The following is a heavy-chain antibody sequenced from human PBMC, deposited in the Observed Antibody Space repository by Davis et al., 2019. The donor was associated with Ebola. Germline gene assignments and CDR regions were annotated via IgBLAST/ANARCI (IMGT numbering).Heavy chain of an antibody. J-gene: IGHJ3*02. CDR2: INEDGTET. D-gene: IGHD3-3*01. CDR1: GFTFSKYW. Sequence: GESLKISCAASGFTFSKYWMTWVRQAPGRGLEWVANINEDGTETHYMDSMKGRFSISRDNAKNTLYLQMNSLRAGDTAVYYCARITVGPEMKYYDFWSGQLHDAFDIWGQGTMVTVSS. CDR3: ARITVGPEMKYYDFWSGQLHDAFDI. V-gene: IGHV3-7*01.